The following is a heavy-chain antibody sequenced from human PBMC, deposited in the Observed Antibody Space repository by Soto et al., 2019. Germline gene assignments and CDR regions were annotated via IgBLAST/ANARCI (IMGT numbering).Heavy chain of an antibody. CDR2: TYYRSRWYN. CDR1: GDSVSSNSAA. D-gene: IGHD1-7*01. Sequence: SQTLSLTCVISGDSVSSNSAAWNWIRQSPSRGLEWLGRTYYRSRWYNDYAVSVRSRITVNADTSKNQFSLHLNSVTPEDTAVYYGAGTSSLQWYYMDFWDKGTTVTVSS. V-gene: IGHV6-1*01. CDR3: AGTSSLQWYYMDF. J-gene: IGHJ6*03.